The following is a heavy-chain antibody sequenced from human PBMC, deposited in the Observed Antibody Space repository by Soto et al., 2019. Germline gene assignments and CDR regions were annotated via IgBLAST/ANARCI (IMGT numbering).Heavy chain of an antibody. CDR2: INNRNGNT. D-gene: IGHD1-1*01. J-gene: IGHJ4*02. CDR1: GHTFITYG. V-gene: IGHV1-18*01. Sequence: QVQLVQSGAEVRKPGASLKVSCKASGHTFITYGVSCVRQAPGQGLEWIGWINNRNGNTISAQKFQGRVTMTTDTSTTTVYVELRSLRSDDTTVYYCAIDGTRWDHRYFDAWGQGTLVTVPS. CDR3: AIDGTRWDHRYFDA.